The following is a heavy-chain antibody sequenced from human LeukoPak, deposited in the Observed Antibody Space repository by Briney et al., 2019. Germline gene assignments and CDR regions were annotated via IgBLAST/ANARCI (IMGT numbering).Heavy chain of an antibody. CDR3: ARQKTYYYGSGSYYFWFDP. D-gene: IGHD3-10*01. Sequence: SETLSLTCTVSGGSIINYYWSWIRQPPGKGLEWIGYIFYSGSTNYNPSLKSRVTISVDTSKNQFSLKLSSVTAADTAVYYCARQKTYYYGSGSYYFWFDPWGQGTLVTVSS. CDR2: IFYSGST. V-gene: IGHV4-59*08. J-gene: IGHJ5*02. CDR1: GGSIINYY.